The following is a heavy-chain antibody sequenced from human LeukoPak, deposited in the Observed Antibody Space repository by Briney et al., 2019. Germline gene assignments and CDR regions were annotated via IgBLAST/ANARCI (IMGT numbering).Heavy chain of an antibody. CDR2: ISAYNGNT. CDR3: ARGDPYDSSGYYRY. J-gene: IGHJ4*02. Sequence: GASVKVSCKASGYTFTSYGISWVRQAPGQGLEWMVWISAYNGNTNYAQKLQGRVTMTTDTSTSTAYMELRSLRSDDTAVYYCARGDPYDSSGYYRYWGQGTLVTVSS. CDR1: GYTFTSYG. D-gene: IGHD3-22*01. V-gene: IGHV1-18*01.